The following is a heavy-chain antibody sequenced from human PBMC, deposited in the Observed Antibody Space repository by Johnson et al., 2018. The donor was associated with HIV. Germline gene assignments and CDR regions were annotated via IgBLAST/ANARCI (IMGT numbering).Heavy chain of an antibody. Sequence: VLLVESGGGLVQSGGSLRLACVASGFIVGTKYMSWVRQAPGKGLEWVSVIYSGGSTYYADSVKGRFTISRDNSKNTVYLQMNSLRDEDTAVYYCARDRGLDAFDIWGQGTMVTVSS. V-gene: IGHV3-66*01. CDR3: ARDRGLDAFDI. CDR2: IYSGGST. CDR1: GFIVGTKY. D-gene: IGHD3-10*01. J-gene: IGHJ3*02.